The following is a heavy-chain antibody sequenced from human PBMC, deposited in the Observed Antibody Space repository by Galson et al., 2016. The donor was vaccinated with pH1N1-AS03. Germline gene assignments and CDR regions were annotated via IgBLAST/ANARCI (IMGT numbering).Heavy chain of an antibody. CDR3: TRGGYSSTWYWVY. D-gene: IGHD6-13*01. J-gene: IGHJ4*02. CDR2: INQDGSAV. Sequence: SLRLSCAASGFSFSSYWMTWVRLTPGKGLEWVANINQDGSAVHYVDSVKGRFTISRDNAKNSLSLQVNSLRDEDTAVYYCTRGGYSSTWYWVYWGQGTLVTVSS. CDR1: GFSFSSYW. V-gene: IGHV3-7*03.